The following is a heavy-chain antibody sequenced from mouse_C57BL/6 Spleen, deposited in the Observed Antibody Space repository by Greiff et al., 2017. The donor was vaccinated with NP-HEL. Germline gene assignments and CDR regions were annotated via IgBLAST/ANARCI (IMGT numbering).Heavy chain of an antibody. CDR3: EPSATEEATRDAMDY. J-gene: IGHJ4*01. CDR1: GYAFSSSW. V-gene: IGHV1-82*01. D-gene: IGHD1-1*01. CDR2: IYPGDGDT. Sequence: VKLLQSGPELVKPGASVKISCKASGYAFSSSWMNWVKQRPGQGLEWIGRIYPGDGDTNYNGKFKGKATLTADTSSSTAYMQLSSLTSEDSAVYVCEPSATEEATRDAMDYWGQGTSVTVSS.